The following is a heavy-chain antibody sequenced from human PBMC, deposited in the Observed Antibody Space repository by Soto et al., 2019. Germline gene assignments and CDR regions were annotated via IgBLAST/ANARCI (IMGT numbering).Heavy chain of an antibody. CDR2: INAGNGNT. D-gene: IGHD3-9*01. V-gene: IGHV1-3*01. Sequence: ASVKVSCKASGYTFTSYAMHWVRQAPGQRLEWMGWINAGNGNTKYSQKFQGRVTITRDTSASTAYMELSSLRSEDTAVYYCARGGILAGYYTDHYRFDYWGQGTLVTVSS. CDR1: GYTFTSYA. CDR3: ARGGILAGYYTDHYRFDY. J-gene: IGHJ4*02.